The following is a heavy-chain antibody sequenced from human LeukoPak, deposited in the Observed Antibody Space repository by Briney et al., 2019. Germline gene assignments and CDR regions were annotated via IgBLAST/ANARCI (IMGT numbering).Heavy chain of an antibody. CDR3: TTYYYDSSGYYFAKKDAFDI. Sequence: TLSLTCTVSGGSISSSSYYWGWIRQPPGKGLEWIGYIYHSGSTYYNPSLKSRVTISVDTSKNQFSLKLSSVTAADTAVYYCTTYYYDSSGYYFAKKDAFDIWGQGTMVTVSS. J-gene: IGHJ3*02. CDR1: GGSISSSSYY. CDR2: IYHSGST. D-gene: IGHD3-22*01. V-gene: IGHV4-30-2*05.